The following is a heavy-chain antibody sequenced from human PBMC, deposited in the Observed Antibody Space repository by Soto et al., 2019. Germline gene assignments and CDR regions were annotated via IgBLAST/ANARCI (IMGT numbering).Heavy chain of an antibody. J-gene: IGHJ4*02. V-gene: IGHV3-30*18. D-gene: IGHD5-18*01. CDR3: AKDGGYRYGSLGHY. CDR2: ISYDGSNK. Sequence: GGSLRLSCAASGFSFSSHGMHWVRQAPGKGLEWVAVISYDGSNKYYEDSVKGRFTISRDNSKSTLYLQMNSLRAEDTAVYYCAKDGGYRYGSLGHYWGQGTLVTAPQ. CDR1: GFSFSSHG.